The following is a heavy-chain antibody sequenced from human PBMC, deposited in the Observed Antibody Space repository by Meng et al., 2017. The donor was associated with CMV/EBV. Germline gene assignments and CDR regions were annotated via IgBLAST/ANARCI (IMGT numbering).Heavy chain of an antibody. V-gene: IGHV4-31*01. CDR1: GSISSGGYY. D-gene: IGHD2-2*01. CDR3: AREGIVVVPASRYFDY. J-gene: IGHJ4*02. Sequence: GSISSGGYYWSWIRQHPGKGLEWIGYIYYSGSTYYNPSLKSQVTISVDTSKNQFSLKLSSVTAADTAVYYCAREGIVVVPASRYFDYWGQGTPVTVSS. CDR2: IYYSGST.